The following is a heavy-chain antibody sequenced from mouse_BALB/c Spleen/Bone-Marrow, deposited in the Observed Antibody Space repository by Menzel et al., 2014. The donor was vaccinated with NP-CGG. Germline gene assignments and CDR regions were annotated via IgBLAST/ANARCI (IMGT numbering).Heavy chain of an antibody. D-gene: IGHD1-1*01. CDR1: GYTFTSYW. CDR2: IAPGSGST. J-gene: IGHJ3*01. V-gene: IGHV1S41*01. CDR3: ARGGDYYGSSSFAY. Sequence: DLVKPGASVKLSCKASGYTFTSYWINWIKQRPGQGLEWMGRIAPGSGSTYYNEMFKGKATLTVDTSSSTAYIQLSSLSSEDSAVYFCARGGDYYGSSSFAYWGQGTLVTVSA.